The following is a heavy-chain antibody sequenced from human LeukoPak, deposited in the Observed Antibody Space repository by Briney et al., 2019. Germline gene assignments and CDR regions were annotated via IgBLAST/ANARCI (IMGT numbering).Heavy chain of an antibody. Sequence: ASVKVSCKALGYTFTNYGISWVRQAPGQGLEWLGRINTFNSDPNYAQKFQDRIIVTTDKSTTTAYMELKNLTSDDTAVYYCARDRGLVRHTNWLDPWGQGTLVTVSS. D-gene: IGHD3-10*01. CDR1: GYTFTNYG. CDR2: INTFNSDP. CDR3: ARDRGLVRHTNWLDP. J-gene: IGHJ5*02. V-gene: IGHV1-18*01.